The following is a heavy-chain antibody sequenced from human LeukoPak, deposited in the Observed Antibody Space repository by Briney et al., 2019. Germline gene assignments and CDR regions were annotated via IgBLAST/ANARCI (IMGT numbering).Heavy chain of an antibody. CDR3: ARDKGHGANRSAFDI. D-gene: IGHD4-17*01. V-gene: IGHV4-4*07. J-gene: IGHJ3*02. Sequence: SETLSLTCTVSGGSISSYYWSWIRQPAGKGLEWIGHIYTSGSTNYNPSLKSRVTMSVDTSKNQFSLKLSSVTAADTAVYYCARDKGHGANRSAFDIWGQGTMVTVSS. CDR2: IYTSGST. CDR1: GGSISSYY.